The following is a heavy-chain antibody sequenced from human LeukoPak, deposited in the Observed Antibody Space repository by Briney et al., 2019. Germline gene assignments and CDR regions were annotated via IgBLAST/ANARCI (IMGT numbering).Heavy chain of an antibody. CDR1: GGSISSGDYY. CDR3: ARDQGYCSGGSCYPYYYYGMDV. Sequence: PSETLSPTCTVSGGSISSGDYYWSWIRQPPGKGLEWIGYIYYSGSTYYNPSLTRRVTISVDTSKNQFSLKLSSVTAADTAVYYCARDQGYCSGGSCYPYYYYGMDVWGQGTTVTVSS. CDR2: IYYSGST. J-gene: IGHJ6*02. V-gene: IGHV4-30-4*01. D-gene: IGHD2-15*01.